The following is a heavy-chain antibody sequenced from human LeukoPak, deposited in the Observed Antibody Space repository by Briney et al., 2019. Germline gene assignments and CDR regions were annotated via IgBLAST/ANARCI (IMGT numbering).Heavy chain of an antibody. Sequence: GSLRLSCAASGFTVSSNYMSWIRQPPGKGLEWIGEINHSGSTNYNPSLKSRVTISVDTSKNQFSLKLSSVTAADTAVYYCARAVIWYSGSYYYFDYWGQGTLATVSS. D-gene: IGHD1-26*01. CDR2: INHSGST. CDR3: ARAVIWYSGSYYYFDY. J-gene: IGHJ4*02. CDR1: GFTVSSNY. V-gene: IGHV4-34*01.